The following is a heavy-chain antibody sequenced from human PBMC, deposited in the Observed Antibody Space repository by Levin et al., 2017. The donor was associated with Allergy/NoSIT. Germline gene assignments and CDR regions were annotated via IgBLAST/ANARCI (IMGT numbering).Heavy chain of an antibody. CDR1: GFTFRLAS. V-gene: IGHV3-15*01. J-gene: IGHJ4*02. D-gene: IGHD3-10*01. Sequence: GGSLRLSCVASGFTFRLASMNWVRQAPGKGLEWVGHIRSQANGETSDYAAPVKGRFTISRDDSKSTVYLQMNSLKTAVDAVYYCSTQLPFGEVLVPFWGQGALVTVSS. CDR2: IRSQANGETS. CDR3: STQLPFGEVLVPF.